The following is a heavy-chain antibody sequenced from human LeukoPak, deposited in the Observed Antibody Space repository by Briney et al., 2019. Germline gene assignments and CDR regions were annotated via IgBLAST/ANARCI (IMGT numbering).Heavy chain of an antibody. CDR2: ISSSGSTI. V-gene: IGHV3-11*04. Sequence: GGSLRLSCAASGFTFSDYYMSWIRQAPGKGLEWVSYISSSGSTIYYADSVKGRFTISRDNAKNSLYLQMNSLRAEDTAVYYCARDFTYYYGSGSYLGWFDPWGQGTLVTVSS. CDR3: ARDFTYYYGSGSYLGWFDP. J-gene: IGHJ5*02. CDR1: GFTFSDYY. D-gene: IGHD3-10*01.